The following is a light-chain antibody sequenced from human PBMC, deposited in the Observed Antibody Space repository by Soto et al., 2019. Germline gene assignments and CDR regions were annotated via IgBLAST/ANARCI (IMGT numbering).Light chain of an antibody. Sequence: QSVLTQPRSVSGSPGQSVTISCTGTSNDVSAFNYVSWYQHLPGKAPQLLIYAVSERPSAVSDRFSGSKSGNTASLTISGPQVEDEADYYCSSYAGRYTWVFGGGTKLTVL. V-gene: IGLV2-11*01. CDR1: SNDVSAFNY. J-gene: IGLJ2*01. CDR2: AVS. CDR3: SSYAGRYTWV.